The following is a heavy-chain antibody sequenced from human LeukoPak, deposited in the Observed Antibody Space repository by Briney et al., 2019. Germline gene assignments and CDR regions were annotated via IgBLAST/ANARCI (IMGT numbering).Heavy chain of an antibody. V-gene: IGHV4-38-2*01. D-gene: IGHD5-24*01. CDR1: GYSIGSGYY. CDR3: ARLEYDGYKDFDY. Sequence: SETLSLTCAVSGYSIGSGYYWGWIRQPPGKGLEWIGSIYHSGSTYYNPSLKSRVTISVDTSKNQFSLKLSSVTAADTAVYYCARLEYDGYKDFDYWGQGTLVTVSS. CDR2: IYHSGST. J-gene: IGHJ4*02.